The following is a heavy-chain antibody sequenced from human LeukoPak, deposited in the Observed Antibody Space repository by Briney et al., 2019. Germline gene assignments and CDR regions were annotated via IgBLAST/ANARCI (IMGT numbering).Heavy chain of an antibody. CDR3: ASQLLYYYYGMDV. CDR2: INPNSGGT. J-gene: IGHJ6*02. CDR1: GYTFTGYY. Sequence: GASVKVSCKASGYTFTGYYMHWVRQAPGQGLERMGWINPNSGGTNYAQKFQGRVTMTRDTSISTAYMELSRLRSDDTAVYYCASQLLYYYYGMDVWGQGTTVTVSS. D-gene: IGHD2-2*01. V-gene: IGHV1-2*02.